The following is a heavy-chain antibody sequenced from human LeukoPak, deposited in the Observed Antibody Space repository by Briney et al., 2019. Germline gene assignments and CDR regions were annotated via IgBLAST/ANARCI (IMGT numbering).Heavy chain of an antibody. CDR3: ARDLHGDYVPDFDY. CDR2: INPNNGAT. J-gene: IGHJ4*02. CDR1: GYTFTGYY. D-gene: IGHD4-17*01. Sequence: ASVKVSCKASGYTFTGYYMYWVRQAPGQGLEWMAWINPNNGATNYAQNFQGRVTMARDTSISTAHMELSRLRSDDTAVYYCARDLHGDYVPDFDYWGQGTLVTVSS. V-gene: IGHV1-2*02.